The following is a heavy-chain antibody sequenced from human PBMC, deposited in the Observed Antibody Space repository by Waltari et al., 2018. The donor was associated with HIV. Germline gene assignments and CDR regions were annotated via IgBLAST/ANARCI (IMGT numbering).Heavy chain of an antibody. CDR2: IRNKPSSYTT. CDR3: TTSAIGNIFDN. CDR1: GLAFRDYN. D-gene: IGHD1-1*01. V-gene: IGHV3-72*01. J-gene: IGHJ4*02. Sequence: EVQLVESGGGLVQPGGSLRIHCAAPGLAFRDYNMDWVRQAPGKGLEWVGRIRNKPSSYTTEYAASVKGRFSISRDESRNSLYLQMNSLKTEDTAVYYCTTSAIGNIFDNWGQGTLVTVSS.